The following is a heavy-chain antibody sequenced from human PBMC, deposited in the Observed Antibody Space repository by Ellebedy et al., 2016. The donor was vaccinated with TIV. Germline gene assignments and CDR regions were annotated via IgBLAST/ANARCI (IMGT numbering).Heavy chain of an antibody. D-gene: IGHD4-23*01. J-gene: IGHJ3*01. CDR1: GFTFSSYW. Sequence: GESLKISCAASGFTFSSYWMSWVRQAPGKGLEWVANIKQDGSEKYNVDSVKGRFTISRDNSKDTLYLQMNSLRAEDTAMYYCARDPVGVGPAFDVWGQGTMVTVSS. V-gene: IGHV3-7*03. CDR2: IKQDGSEK. CDR3: ARDPVGVGPAFDV.